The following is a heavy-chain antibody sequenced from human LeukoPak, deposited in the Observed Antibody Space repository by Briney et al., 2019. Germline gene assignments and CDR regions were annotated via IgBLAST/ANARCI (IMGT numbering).Heavy chain of an antibody. J-gene: IGHJ4*02. CDR2: IYYSGST. CDR3: ARATVTIPPIRYYFDY. D-gene: IGHD4-17*01. Sequence: SETLSLTCTVSGGSISCYYWSWIRQPPGKGLEWIGYIYYSGSTNYNPSLKSRVTISVDTSKNQFSLKLSSVTAADTAVYYCARATVTIPPIRYYFDYWGQGTLVTVSS. V-gene: IGHV4-59*01. CDR1: GGSISCYY.